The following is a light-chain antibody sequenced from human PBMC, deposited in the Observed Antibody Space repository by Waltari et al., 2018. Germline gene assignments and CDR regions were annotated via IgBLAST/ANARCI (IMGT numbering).Light chain of an antibody. CDR3: QQSNSNPQT. J-gene: IGKJ1*01. CDR1: QSISSW. CDR2: HAS. V-gene: IGKV1-5*01. Sequence: DTQMTQSPSTLSASVGDTVTITCRASQSISSWLAWYQQKPGKAPKLLIFHASSLESGVPSRFSGGGSGVEFTLTISSLQPDDFATYYCQQSNSNPQTFGQGTKVETK.